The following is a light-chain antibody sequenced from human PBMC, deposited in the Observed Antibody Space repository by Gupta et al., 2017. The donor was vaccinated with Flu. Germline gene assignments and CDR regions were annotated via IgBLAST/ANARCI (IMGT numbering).Light chain of an antibody. J-gene: IGLJ2*01. CDR3: SSWDGTLFGVI. Sequence: QSVLTQPPSASGTPGQRVTISCSGSNSNIGTQYVSWYQHLPGTTPRLLIHRNDQRPSGVPDRFSGSKSGTSASLTISGLRSEDEADYYCSSWDGTLFGVIFGGGTKLTV. CDR2: RND. V-gene: IGLV1-47*01. CDR1: NSNIGTQY.